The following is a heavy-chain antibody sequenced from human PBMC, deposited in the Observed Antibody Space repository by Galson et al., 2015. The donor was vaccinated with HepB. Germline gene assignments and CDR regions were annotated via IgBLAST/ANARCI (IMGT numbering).Heavy chain of an antibody. V-gene: IGHV4-34*01. Sequence: TLSLTCAVYGGSFNTYHWSWIRQPPGKGLEWIGEINHSGSVNYNPSLKRRVTISVDTSKNQFSLRLTSVTAADTAVYYCARQDIVIVPGDMSRAGYYYGMDVWGQGTTVT. CDR2: INHSGSV. J-gene: IGHJ6*02. CDR3: ARQDIVIVPGDMSRAGYYYGMDV. D-gene: IGHD2-2*01. CDR1: GGSFNTYH.